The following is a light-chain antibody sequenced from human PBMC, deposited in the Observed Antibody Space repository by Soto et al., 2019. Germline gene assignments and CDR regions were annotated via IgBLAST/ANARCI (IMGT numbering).Light chain of an antibody. CDR1: QDISNY. J-gene: IGKJ1*01. CDR2: KAS. Sequence: DIQMTQSPSSLSASVGDRVTITCQASQDISNYLNWYQQKPGKAPHLLIYKASSLETGVPSRFSGSGSVTEFTLTISSLQPDDFATYYCQQFYRYPWTFGQGTKVEIK. CDR3: QQFYRYPWT. V-gene: IGKV1-5*03.